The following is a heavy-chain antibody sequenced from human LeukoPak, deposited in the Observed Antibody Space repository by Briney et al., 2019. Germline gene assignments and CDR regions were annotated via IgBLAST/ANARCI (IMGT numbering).Heavy chain of an antibody. Sequence: PGGSLRLSCPASGFTFSSYSMNWVRQAPGKGLEWVSSISSSSSYIYYADSVKGRFTISRDNAKNSLYLQMNSLRAEDTAVYYCARDPIATSAFDIWGQGTMVTVSS. CDR1: GFTFSSYS. D-gene: IGHD1-26*01. J-gene: IGHJ3*02. V-gene: IGHV3-21*01. CDR3: ARDPIATSAFDI. CDR2: ISSSSSYI.